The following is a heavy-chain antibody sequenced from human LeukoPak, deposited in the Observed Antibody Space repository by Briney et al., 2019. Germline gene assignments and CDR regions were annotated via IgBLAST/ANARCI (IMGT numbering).Heavy chain of an antibody. D-gene: IGHD6-13*01. CDR1: GYTFTSYA. CDR2: INAGNGNT. V-gene: IGHV1-3*01. CDR3: AREGAGIAAAGIFDY. J-gene: IGHJ4*02. Sequence: ASVKVSCKASGYTFTSYAMHWVRQAPGQRLEWMGWINAGNGNTKYSQKFQGRVTITADESTSTAYMELSSLRSEDTAVYYCAREGAGIAAAGIFDYWGQGTLVTVSS.